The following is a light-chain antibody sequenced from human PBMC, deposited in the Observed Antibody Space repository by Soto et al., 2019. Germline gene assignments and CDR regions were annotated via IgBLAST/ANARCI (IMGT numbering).Light chain of an antibody. Sequence: EIVLTQSPATLSLSPGERATLSYRASQSVSSYLAWYQQTPGQAPRLLIYDASNRATGIPVRFSGGGSGTDFTLTISSLEPEDFAVYYCQQRSNWPPTFGPGTKVDIK. J-gene: IGKJ3*01. V-gene: IGKV3-11*01. CDR1: QSVSSY. CDR2: DAS. CDR3: QQRSNWPPT.